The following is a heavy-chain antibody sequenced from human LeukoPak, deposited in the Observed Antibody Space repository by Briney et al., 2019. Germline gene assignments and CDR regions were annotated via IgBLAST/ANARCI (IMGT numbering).Heavy chain of an antibody. Sequence: SETLSLTCAVYGGSFSGYYWSWIRQPPGKGLEWIGEINHSGSTNYNPSLKSRVTISVDTSKNQFSLKLSSVTAADTAVYYCARGDGYNSDYWGQGTLVTVSS. J-gene: IGHJ4*02. D-gene: IGHD5-24*01. CDR3: ARGDGYNSDY. V-gene: IGHV4-34*01. CDR1: GGSFSGYY. CDR2: INHSGST.